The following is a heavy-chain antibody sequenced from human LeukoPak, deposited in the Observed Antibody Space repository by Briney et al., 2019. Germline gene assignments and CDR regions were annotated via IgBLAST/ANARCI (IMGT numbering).Heavy chain of an antibody. D-gene: IGHD4-23*01. J-gene: IGHJ4*02. Sequence: TASETLSLTCTVSGGSISTYYWSWIRQPPGKGLEWMGYIYYSGSTNYNPSLNSRVTMSADTSKNQFSLRLNSVTAADTAVYYCARHGGGNSIYYLDYWGQGALVTVSS. CDR1: GGSISTYY. CDR3: ARHGGGNSIYYLDY. CDR2: IYYSGST. V-gene: IGHV4-59*08.